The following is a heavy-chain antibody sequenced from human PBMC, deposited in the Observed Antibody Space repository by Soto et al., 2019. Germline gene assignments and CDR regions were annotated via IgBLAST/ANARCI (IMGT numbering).Heavy chain of an antibody. CDR2: MNPNSGNT. V-gene: IGHV1-8*01. CDR3: ARGAGVCSSTSCYSLAGYYYYYMDV. CDR1: GYTFTSYD. J-gene: IGHJ6*03. D-gene: IGHD2-2*01. Sequence: ASVKVSCKASGYTFTSYDINWVRQATGQGLEWMGWMNPNSGNTGYAQKFQGRVTMTRNTSISTAYMELSSLRSEDTAVYYCARGAGVCSSTSCYSLAGYYYYYMDVWGKGTTVTVSS.